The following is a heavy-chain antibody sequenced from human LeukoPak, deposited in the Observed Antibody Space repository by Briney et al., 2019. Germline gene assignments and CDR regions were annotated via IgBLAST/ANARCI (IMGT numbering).Heavy chain of an antibody. Sequence: GGSLRLSCAASGFAFSHYGMHWVRQAPGKGLEWVAVIWYDATNTYYADSVKGRFTISRDDSESTVFLQMDSLRVEDTAIYFCARDSQVFNTPYYFDYWGQGALVTVSS. J-gene: IGHJ4*02. CDR2: IWYDATNT. V-gene: IGHV3-33*01. CDR3: ARDSQVFNTPYYFDY. D-gene: IGHD2-15*01. CDR1: GFAFSHYG.